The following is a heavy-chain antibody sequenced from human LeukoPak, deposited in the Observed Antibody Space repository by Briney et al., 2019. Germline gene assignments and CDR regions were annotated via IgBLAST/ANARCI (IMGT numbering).Heavy chain of an antibody. J-gene: IGHJ4*02. CDR1: GLTFTTAE. V-gene: IGHV3-48*03. CDR2: ISSSAGAI. D-gene: IGHD4/OR15-4a*01. CDR3: ARAKYDDPSYYFDS. Sequence: GSLRLSCVASGLTFTTAEMNWVRQAPGKGLEWISYISSSAGAIYYADSVKGRFTISRDNAQSSLSLQMTDLRVEDTAVYYCARAKYDDPSYYFDSWGQGTLVTVSS.